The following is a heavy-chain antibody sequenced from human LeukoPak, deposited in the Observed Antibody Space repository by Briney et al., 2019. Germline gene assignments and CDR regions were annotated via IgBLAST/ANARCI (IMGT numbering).Heavy chain of an antibody. Sequence: PGGSLRLSCAASGFTFSTYAMHWVRQAPGKGLEWVADISFDGSTKYYADFVKGRFTISRDNSKNTLYLQMNSLRAEDTAIYYCAKNEDIVVVPSALDYWGQGTLVTVSS. CDR2: ISFDGSTK. J-gene: IGHJ4*02. D-gene: IGHD2-2*01. CDR3: AKNEDIVVVPSALDY. V-gene: IGHV3-30-3*02. CDR1: GFTFSTYA.